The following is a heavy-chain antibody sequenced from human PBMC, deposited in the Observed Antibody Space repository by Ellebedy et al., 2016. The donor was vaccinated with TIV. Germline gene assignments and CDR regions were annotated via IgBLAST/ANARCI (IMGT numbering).Heavy chain of an antibody. V-gene: IGHV4-59*01. J-gene: IGHJ4*02. Sequence: SETLSLTXTVSGGSISSYYWSWIRQPPGKGLEWIGYIYYSGSTNYNPSLKSRVTISVDTSKNQFSLKLSSVTAADTAVYYCARVDGSGSYYNGFRYWGQGTLVTVSS. D-gene: IGHD3-10*01. CDR3: ARVDGSGSYYNGFRY. CDR1: GGSISSYY. CDR2: IYYSGST.